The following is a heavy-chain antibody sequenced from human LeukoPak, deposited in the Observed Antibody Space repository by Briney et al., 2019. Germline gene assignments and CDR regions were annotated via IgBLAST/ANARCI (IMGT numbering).Heavy chain of an antibody. J-gene: IGHJ4*02. CDR3: ARSPTRIFDY. CDR1: GGSISSGGYS. Sequence: SETLSLTCAVSGGSISSGGYSWSWIRQPPGKGLEWIGYIYHSGSTYYNSSLKSRVTISVDTSKNQFSLKLSSVTAADTAVYYCARSPTRIFDYWGQGTLVTVSS. CDR2: IYHSGST. V-gene: IGHV4-30-2*01. D-gene: IGHD2-2*01.